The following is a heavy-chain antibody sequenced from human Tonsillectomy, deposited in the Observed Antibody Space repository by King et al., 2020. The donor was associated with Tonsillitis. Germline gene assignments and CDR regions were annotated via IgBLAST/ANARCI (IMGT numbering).Heavy chain of an antibody. CDR3: ARDSQYSSSWYHYYYYGMDV. CDR2: ISYDGSNK. V-gene: IGHV3-30*04. CDR1: GFTFSSYA. Sequence: VQLVESGGGVVQPGRSLRLSCAASGFTFSSYAMHWVRQAPGKGLEWVAVISYDGSNKYYADSVKGRFTICRDNSKNTLYLQMNSLRAEDTAMYYCARDSQYSSSWYHYYYYGMDVWGQGTTVTVSS. D-gene: IGHD6-13*01. J-gene: IGHJ6*02.